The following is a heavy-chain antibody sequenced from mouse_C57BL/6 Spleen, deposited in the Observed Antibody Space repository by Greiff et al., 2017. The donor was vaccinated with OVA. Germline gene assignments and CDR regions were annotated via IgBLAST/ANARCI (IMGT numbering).Heavy chain of an antibody. V-gene: IGHV1-22*01. Sequence: VQLKQSGPELVKPGASVKMSCKASGYTFTDYNMHWVKQSHGKSLEWIGYIHPNNGGTSYNQKFKGKATLTVNKSSSTAYMELSSLTSEDSAVYYCARRDYYGDLFAYWGQGTLVTVSA. CDR1: GYTFTDYN. D-gene: IGHD1-1*01. CDR3: ARRDYYGDLFAY. CDR2: IHPNNGGT. J-gene: IGHJ3*01.